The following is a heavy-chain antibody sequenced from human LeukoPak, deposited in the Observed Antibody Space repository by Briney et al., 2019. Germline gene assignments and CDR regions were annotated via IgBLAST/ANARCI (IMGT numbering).Heavy chain of an antibody. V-gene: IGHV3-21*01. CDR1: GFTFSSYS. CDR3: ARTTGGSGSYFFDY. D-gene: IGHD3-10*01. CDR2: ISSSSYI. Sequence: GGSLRLSCAASGFTFSSYSMNWVRQAPGKGLEWVSSISSSSYIYYADSVKGRFTISRDNAKNSLYLQMNSLRAEDTAVYYCARTTGGSGSYFFDYWGQGTLVTVSS. J-gene: IGHJ4*02.